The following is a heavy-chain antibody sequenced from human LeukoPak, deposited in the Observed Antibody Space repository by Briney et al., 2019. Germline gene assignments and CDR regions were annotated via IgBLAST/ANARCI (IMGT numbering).Heavy chain of an antibody. Sequence: GGSPTLSCAASGFTFTTYGMTWVRQAPGKGLEWVSDISGSGDTTYYADSVKGRFTISRDNSKNTLYLQMNSLRADDTAVYYCAKDRGYWGQGVLVTVSS. CDR3: AKDRGY. J-gene: IGHJ4*02. CDR1: GFTFTTYG. V-gene: IGHV3-23*01. CDR2: ISGSGDTT.